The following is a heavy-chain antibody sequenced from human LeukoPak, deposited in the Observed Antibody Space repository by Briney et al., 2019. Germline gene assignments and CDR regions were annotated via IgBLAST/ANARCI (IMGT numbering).Heavy chain of an antibody. D-gene: IGHD6-19*01. V-gene: IGHV3-74*01. J-gene: IGHJ4*02. CDR1: GFTFSSYW. CDR3: ARGSTLYSTRWYGLVY. CDR2: VNSDGSST. Sequence: GGSLRLSCAASGFTFSSYWMHWVRHAPGKGLVWVSRVNSDGSSTTYADSVKGRFTIPRDNAKNTLYLQMNSLRAEDTAVYYCARGSTLYSTRWYGLVYWGQGTLVTVSS.